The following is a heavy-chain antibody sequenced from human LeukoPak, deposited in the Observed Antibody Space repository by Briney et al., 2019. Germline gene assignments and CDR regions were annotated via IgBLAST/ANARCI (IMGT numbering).Heavy chain of an antibody. V-gene: IGHV3-23*01. D-gene: IGHD3-10*01. Sequence: GSLRLSCAASGFTFSSYAMSWVRQAPGKGLEWVSVISGNGGSTNYADSVKGRFTISRDNSKNTLYLQMNSLRAEDTAVYYCAKSLWFGELLITYDAFDIWGQGTMVTVSS. CDR2: ISGNGGST. J-gene: IGHJ3*02. CDR1: GFTFSSYA. CDR3: AKSLWFGELLITYDAFDI.